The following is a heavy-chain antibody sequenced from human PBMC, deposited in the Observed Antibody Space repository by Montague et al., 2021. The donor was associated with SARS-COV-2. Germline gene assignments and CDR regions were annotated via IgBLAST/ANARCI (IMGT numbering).Heavy chain of an antibody. V-gene: IGHV4-59*08. D-gene: IGHD3-9*01. J-gene: IGHJ4*02. CDR3: ARHALGYFDWLNEGYFDY. CDR1: GGSISSYY. Sequence: SETLSLTCTVSGGSISSYYWSWIRQPPGKGLEWIGYIYYSGSTNYNPSLKSRVIISIDTSKNQFSLKLSSVTAADTAVYYCARHALGYFDWLNEGYFDYWGQGTLVTVSS. CDR2: IYYSGST.